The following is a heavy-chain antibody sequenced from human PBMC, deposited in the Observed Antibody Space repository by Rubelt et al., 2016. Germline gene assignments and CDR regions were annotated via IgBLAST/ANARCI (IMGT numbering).Heavy chain of an antibody. V-gene: IGHV3-48*02. D-gene: IGHD2-15*01. CDR3: ARDPGYCSGGSCSSD. CDR1: GFTFSNYA. J-gene: IGHJ1*01. CDR2: ISGSSVNK. Sequence: CAASGFTFSNYAMNWVRQAPGKGLEWVSYISGSSVNKYYADSVKGRFTISRDNAKNSLYLQMNSLRDEDTAVYYCARDPGYCSGGSCSSDWGQGTLVTVSS.